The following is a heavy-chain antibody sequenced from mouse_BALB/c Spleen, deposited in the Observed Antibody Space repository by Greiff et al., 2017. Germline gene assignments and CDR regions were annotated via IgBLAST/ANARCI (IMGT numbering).Heavy chain of an antibody. Sequence: QVQLQQSGPGLVQPSQSLSITCTVSGFSLTSYGVHWVRQSPGKGLEWLGVIWSGGSTDYNAAFISRLSISKDNSKSQVFFKMNSLQANDTAIYYCARNFLPYRYDGEDYAMDYWGQGTSVTVSS. CDR2: IWSGGST. J-gene: IGHJ4*01. D-gene: IGHD2-14*01. CDR3: ARNFLPYRYDGEDYAMDY. CDR1: GFSLTSYG. V-gene: IGHV2-2*02.